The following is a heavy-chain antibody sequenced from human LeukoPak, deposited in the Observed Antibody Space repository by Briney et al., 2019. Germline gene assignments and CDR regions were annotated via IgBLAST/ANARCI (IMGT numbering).Heavy chain of an antibody. V-gene: IGHV3-23*01. J-gene: IGHJ3*02. CDR1: GFTFSSYA. CDR3: AKARGYYYDAFDI. Sequence: GGSLRLSCAASGFTFSSYAMSWVRQTPGKGLEWVSAISGSGGSTYYADSVKGRFTISRDNSKNTLYLQMNSLRAEDTAVYYCAKARGYYYDAFDIWGQGTMVTVSS. D-gene: IGHD3-22*01. CDR2: ISGSGGST.